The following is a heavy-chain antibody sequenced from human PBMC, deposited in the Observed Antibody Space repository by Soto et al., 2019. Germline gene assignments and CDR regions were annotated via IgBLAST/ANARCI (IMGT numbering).Heavy chain of an antibody. V-gene: IGHV1-69*12. CDR1: GGTFSSYA. CDR3: ARDQYSWYVITLLYLYNMDF. J-gene: IGHJ6*02. D-gene: IGHD3-22*01. CDR2: IIPIFGTA. Sequence: QVQLVQSGAEVKKPGSSVKVSCKASGGTFSSYAISWVRQXPGQGLEWMGGIIPIFGTANYAQKFQGRVTSTAGETTXXAYMELXXXXXXXTAVYYCARDQYSWYVITLLYLYNMDFWGQGTTVTVSS.